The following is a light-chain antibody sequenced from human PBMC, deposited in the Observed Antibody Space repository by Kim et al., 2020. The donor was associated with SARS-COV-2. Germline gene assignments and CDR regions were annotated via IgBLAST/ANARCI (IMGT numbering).Light chain of an antibody. V-gene: IGKV1-39*01. CDR1: ESISSY. J-gene: IGKJ1*01. CDR2: AAS. Sequence: ASVGDRVTITRRGSESISSYLNLYQQKPGKAPKLLIYAASSLQSVVSSRCSGSGYGTDFTLTISSLQHEDFATYYCQQSYITPGTFGQGTKVDIK. CDR3: QQSYITPGT.